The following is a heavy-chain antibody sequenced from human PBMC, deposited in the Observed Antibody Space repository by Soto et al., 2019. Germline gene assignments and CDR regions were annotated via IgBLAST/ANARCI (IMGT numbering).Heavy chain of an antibody. CDR2: IGTAGDT. CDR1: GFTFSSYD. V-gene: IGHV3-13*01. D-gene: IGHD3-22*01. Sequence: GGSLRLSCAASGFTFSSYDMHWVRQATGKGLEWVSAIGTAGDTYYPGSVKGRFTISRENAKNSLYLQMNSLRAGDTAVYYCARSYYYDSSGSGSFDYWGQGTLVTVSS. CDR3: ARSYYYDSSGSGSFDY. J-gene: IGHJ4*02.